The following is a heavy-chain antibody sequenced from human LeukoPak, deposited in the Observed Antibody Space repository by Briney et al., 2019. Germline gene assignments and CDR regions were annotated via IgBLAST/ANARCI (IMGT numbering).Heavy chain of an antibody. Sequence: SETLSLTCTVSGGSISSSSYYWGWIRQPPGKGLEWIGSIYYSGSTYYNPSLKSRLTMSLDTSKNQFSLHLNSVTVADSAIYYCARGLWLANFDLWGRGTLVTVSS. CDR3: ARGLWLANFDL. D-gene: IGHD6-19*01. V-gene: IGHV4-39*01. CDR2: IYYSGST. J-gene: IGHJ4*02. CDR1: GGSISSSSYY.